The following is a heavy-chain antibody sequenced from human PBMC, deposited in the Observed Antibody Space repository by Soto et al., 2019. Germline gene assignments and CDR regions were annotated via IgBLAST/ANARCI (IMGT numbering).Heavy chain of an antibody. CDR1: GFSLTTSGLD. CDR3: ARTGAD. CDR2: ISWNDHK. V-gene: IGHV2-5*01. D-gene: IGHD1-26*01. Sequence: SGPTLVNPTQTLTLTCTFSGFSLTTSGLDVGWIRQPPGKALEWLALISWNDHKRYSPSLKSRLTIAKDTSKNQVVLTMTNMDPVDTATYYCARTGADWGQGILVTVSS. J-gene: IGHJ4*02.